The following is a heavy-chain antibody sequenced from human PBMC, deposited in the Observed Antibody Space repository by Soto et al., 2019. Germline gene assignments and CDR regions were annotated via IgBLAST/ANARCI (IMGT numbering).Heavy chain of an antibody. CDR2: ISGSTTGI. CDR1: GFTFRDYY. V-gene: IGHV3-11*01. J-gene: IGHJ4*02. CDR3: ARVAAVGIYYFDY. Sequence: QVQLVESGGGLVKPGGSLRLSCAASGFTFRDYYMAWIRQAPGKGLEWISYISGSTTGIYYAASVKGRFTISRDNAETTLYLQLSGLRAEDTAVYYCARVAAVGIYYFDYWGQGTLVTVSS. D-gene: IGHD6-13*01.